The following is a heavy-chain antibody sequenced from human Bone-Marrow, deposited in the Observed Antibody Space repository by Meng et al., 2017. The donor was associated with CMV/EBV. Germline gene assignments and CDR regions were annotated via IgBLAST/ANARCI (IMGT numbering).Heavy chain of an antibody. CDR3: SIDISEAGNGELDY. D-gene: IGHD2-8*01. CDR2: IKSKGSGGTS. J-gene: IGHJ4*02. V-gene: IGHV3-15*01. CDR1: GFSFISAW. Sequence: GESLKISCAASGFSFISAWMTWVRQAPGKGLEWVGRIKSKGSGGTSDFAAPMEGRFTISRDDSKKTVHLQMNSLKSEDTAVYYCSIDISEAGNGELDYWGQGTLVTVSS.